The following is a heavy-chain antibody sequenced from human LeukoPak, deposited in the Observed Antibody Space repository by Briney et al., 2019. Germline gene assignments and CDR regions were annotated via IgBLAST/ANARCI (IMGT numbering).Heavy chain of an antibody. V-gene: IGHV4-39*01. J-gene: IGHJ4*02. Sequence: SETLSLTCTASGVSISSSNSYWGWIRQPPGKGLEWIGSIYYSGNTYYNASLKSQVSISIDTSKNQFSLRLTSVTAADTAVYYCARQTGSGLFILPGGQGTLVTVTS. CDR2: IYYSGNT. D-gene: IGHD3/OR15-3a*01. CDR3: ARQTGSGLFILP. CDR1: GVSISSSNSY.